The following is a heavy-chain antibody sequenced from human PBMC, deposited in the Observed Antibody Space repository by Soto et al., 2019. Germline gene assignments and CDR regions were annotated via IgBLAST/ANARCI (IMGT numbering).Heavy chain of an antibody. CDR2: FDPEDGET. V-gene: IGHV1-24*01. CDR3: ALSPFSGTSYYYGMDV. Sequence: GASVKVSCKDSGYTLTELSMHWVRQAPGKGLEWMGGFDPEDGETIYAQKFQGRVTMTEDTSTDTAYMELSSLRSEDTAVYYCALSPFSGTSYYYGMDVWGQGTTVTVSS. D-gene: IGHD1-26*01. J-gene: IGHJ6*02. CDR1: GYTLTELS.